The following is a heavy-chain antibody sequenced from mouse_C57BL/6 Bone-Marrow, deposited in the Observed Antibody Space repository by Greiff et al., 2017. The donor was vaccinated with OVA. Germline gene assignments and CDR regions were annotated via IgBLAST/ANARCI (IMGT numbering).Heavy chain of an antibody. J-gene: IGHJ2*01. CDR3: ARWDFDY. Sequence: EVQLQQPGPVLVKPGASVKMSCKASGYTFTDYYMNWVKQSHGKSLEWIGVINPYNGGTSYNQKFKGKATLTVDKSSSTAYMELNSLTSDDSAVYYCARWDFDYWGQGTTLTVSS. CDR2: INPYNGGT. V-gene: IGHV1-19*01. CDR1: GYTFTDYY.